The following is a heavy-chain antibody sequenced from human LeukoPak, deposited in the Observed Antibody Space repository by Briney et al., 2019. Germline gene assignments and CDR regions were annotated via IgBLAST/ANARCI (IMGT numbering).Heavy chain of an antibody. J-gene: IGHJ4*02. Sequence: GGSLRLSCAASGFTFSSYTMNWVRRAPGKGLEWVSFISTSSSYIYYADSVKGRFTISRDNAKNSLYLQMNSLRAEDTALYYCASSTLADYWGQGTLVTVSS. CDR2: ISTSSSYI. CDR1: GFTFSSYT. CDR3: ASSTLADY. D-gene: IGHD5/OR15-5a*01. V-gene: IGHV3-21*01.